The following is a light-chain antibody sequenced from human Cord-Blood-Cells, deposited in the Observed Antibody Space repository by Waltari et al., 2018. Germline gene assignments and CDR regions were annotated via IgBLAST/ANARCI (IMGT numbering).Light chain of an antibody. V-gene: IGKV1-39*01. J-gene: IGKJ2*03. CDR2: AAS. CDR1: QSISSY. Sequence: DTQMTQSPSSLSASVGDRVTIPCRASQSISSYLNWYQQKPGKAPKLLIYAASSLQSGVPSRFSGSGSGTDFTLTISSLQPEDFATYYCQQSYSTPYMYSFGQGTKLEIK. CDR3: QQSYSTPYMYS.